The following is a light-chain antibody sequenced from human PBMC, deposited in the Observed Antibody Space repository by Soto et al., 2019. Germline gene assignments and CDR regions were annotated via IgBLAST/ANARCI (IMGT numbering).Light chain of an antibody. CDR2: GAS. CDR1: QSISDN. V-gene: IGKV3-15*01. J-gene: IGKJ4*01. Sequence: DIVMTQSPAILSVSLGERATLSCLASQSISDNLAWYQQRSGQAPRLLIYGASTRATGVPARFSSRGSGTEFTLPISSLQYDHFAIYYCQQYKSWPPLTFGGGTKVE. CDR3: QQYKSWPPLT.